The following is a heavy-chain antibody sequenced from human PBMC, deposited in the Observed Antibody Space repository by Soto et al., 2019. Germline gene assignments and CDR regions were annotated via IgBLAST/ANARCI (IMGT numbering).Heavy chain of an antibody. CDR3: ARAGDDCSAANCYVIDY. CDR1: GYTFTSYA. Sequence: ASVNVSCKASGYTFTSYAMHWVRQAPGQRLEWMGWINTGKGNTKYSQKFQGRVTITRDTSASTAYMELSSLRSEDTAMYYCARAGDDCSAANCYVIDYWGQGTLVTVSS. CDR2: INTGKGNT. J-gene: IGHJ4*02. V-gene: IGHV1-3*04. D-gene: IGHD2-2*01.